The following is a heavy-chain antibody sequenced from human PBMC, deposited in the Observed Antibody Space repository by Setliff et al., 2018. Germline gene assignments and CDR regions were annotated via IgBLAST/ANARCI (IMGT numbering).Heavy chain of an antibody. D-gene: IGHD3-16*01. J-gene: IGHJ4*02. CDR2: IYHSGST. CDR1: GDSINNFY. CDR3: ARLPNYVWGSPVDY. Sequence: TSETLSLTCTVSGDSINNFYWTWIRQPPGKGLEWIGYIYHSGSTNYNPSLKSRVTISVDTSKNQFSLTLSSVTAADTAVYYCARLPNYVWGSPVDYWGQGTLVTVSS. V-gene: IGHV4-59*08.